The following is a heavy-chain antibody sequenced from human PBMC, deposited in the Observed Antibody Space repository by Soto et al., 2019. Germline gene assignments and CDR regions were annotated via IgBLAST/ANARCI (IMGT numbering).Heavy chain of an antibody. CDR3: AKDEGVGGTLGLFDY. V-gene: IGHV3-30*18. D-gene: IGHD1-26*01. CDR1: GFDFTYYA. CDR2: MSSDGSKI. J-gene: IGHJ4*02. Sequence: QVQLVESGGGAVQPGESLRLSCVASGFDFTYYAMHWVRQAPGKGLESVAVMSSDGSKIHHTDSVKGRFTISRDNSKNTLYLQMNSRRKEDTAVYFCAKDEGVGGTLGLFDYWGQGTLVCVSS.